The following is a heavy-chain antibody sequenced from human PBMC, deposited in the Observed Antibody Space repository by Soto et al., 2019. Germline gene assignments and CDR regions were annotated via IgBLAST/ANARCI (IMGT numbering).Heavy chain of an antibody. J-gene: IGHJ4*02. CDR1: GFTFSNYG. Sequence: PVGSLRLSCEGSGFTFSNYGIHWVRQAPGMGLDWVAVIWYDGNNKYYSESVKGRFTISRDNSKNTVFLEMSSLRAEDTAVYYCARGNYGASGIDYWGPGTLVTVSS. CDR2: IWYDGNNK. CDR3: ARGNYGASGIDY. D-gene: IGHD1-7*01. V-gene: IGHV3-33*01.